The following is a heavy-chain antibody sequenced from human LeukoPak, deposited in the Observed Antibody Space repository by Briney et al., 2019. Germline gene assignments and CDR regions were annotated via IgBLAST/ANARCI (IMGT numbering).Heavy chain of an antibody. Sequence: SGPVLVKPTETLTLTCTVSGFSRSNARGGVSWIRQPPGKALEWLTHIFSNDEKSYSTSLKSRLTISKDTSKSQVVLTMTHVDPVDTATYYCARITGYCSGGSCRYFDYWGQGTLVTVSS. V-gene: IGHV2-26*01. CDR1: GFSRSNARGG. CDR3: ARITGYCSGGSCRYFDY. J-gene: IGHJ4*02. CDR2: IFSNDEK. D-gene: IGHD2-15*01.